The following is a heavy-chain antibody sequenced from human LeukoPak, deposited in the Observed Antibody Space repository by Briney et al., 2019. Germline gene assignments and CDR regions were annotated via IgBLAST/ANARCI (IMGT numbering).Heavy chain of an antibody. CDR3: ARGRLMGSGLPAIDY. CDR2: ISSSSSTI. CDR1: GFTFSDYY. Sequence: SGGSLRLSCAASGFTFSDYYMNWVRQAPGKGLEWVSYISSSSSTIYYADSVKGRFTISRDNAKNSLYLQMNSLRAEDTAVYYCARGRLMGSGLPAIDYWGQGTLVTVSS. J-gene: IGHJ4*02. V-gene: IGHV3-48*01. D-gene: IGHD3-10*01.